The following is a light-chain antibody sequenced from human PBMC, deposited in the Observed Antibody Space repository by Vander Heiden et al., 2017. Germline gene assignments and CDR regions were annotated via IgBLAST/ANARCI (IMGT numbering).Light chain of an antibody. CDR3: MQALQTPLT. V-gene: IGKV2-28*01. CDR2: LGS. Sequence: DIVMNQSPLSLPVTPGKPPSISCRSSQSLLHSNGYNYLDWYLQKPGQSPQLLIYLGSNRASGVPDRFSGSGSGTDFTLKISRVEAEDVGVYYCMQALQTPLTFGGGTKVEIK. J-gene: IGKJ4*01. CDR1: QSLLHSNGYNY.